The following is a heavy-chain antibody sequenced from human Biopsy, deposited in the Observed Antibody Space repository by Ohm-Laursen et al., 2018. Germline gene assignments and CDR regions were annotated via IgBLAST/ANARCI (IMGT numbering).Heavy chain of an antibody. CDR3: VTDRLDDITKVRGIMTD. D-gene: IGHD3-10*01. V-gene: IGHV3-33*01. CDR2: TWDDGSHQ. Sequence: SLRLSCAASGFNFSAYGMHWVRQAPDKGLEGVALTWDDGSHQYYADSVKGRFTISRDNSKNSLYLHINTLRVEDTAVYYCVTDRLDDITKVRGIMTDWGQGTLVTVSS. CDR1: GFNFSAYG. J-gene: IGHJ4*02.